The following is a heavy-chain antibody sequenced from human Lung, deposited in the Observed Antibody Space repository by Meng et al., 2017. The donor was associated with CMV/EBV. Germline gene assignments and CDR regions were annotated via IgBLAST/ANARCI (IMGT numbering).Heavy chain of an antibody. Sequence: SCAASGFTFSNYGMHWVRQAPGKGLEWVALISYAGSNKYYGDSVKGRFTISRGNSKNTLYVQMNSLRADDTAVYYCAGFGVAITNGMDVWGQGTTVTVSS. CDR3: AGFGVAITNGMDV. V-gene: IGHV3-30*04. CDR2: ISYAGSNK. J-gene: IGHJ6*02. CDR1: GFTFSNYG. D-gene: IGHD3-3*01.